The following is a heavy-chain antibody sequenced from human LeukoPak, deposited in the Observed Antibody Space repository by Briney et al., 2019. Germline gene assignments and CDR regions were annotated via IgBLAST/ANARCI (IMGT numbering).Heavy chain of an antibody. CDR2: ISYDGNNE. J-gene: IGHJ3*02. CDR1: GFTFSDYA. D-gene: IGHD2-2*01. CDR3: ARSYVTSSAASAFDI. V-gene: IGHV3-30-3*01. Sequence: PGGSLRLSCAASGFTFSDYAIHWVRQAPGKGLEWVAVISYDGNNEYYADSVKGRFTISRDNSKNTLYLQMNSLRAEETAVYYCARSYVTSSAASAFDIWGQGTLVTVSS.